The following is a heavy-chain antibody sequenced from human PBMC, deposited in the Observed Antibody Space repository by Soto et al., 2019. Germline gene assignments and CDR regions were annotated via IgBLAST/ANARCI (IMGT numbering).Heavy chain of an antibody. D-gene: IGHD2-15*01. J-gene: IGHJ4*02. Sequence: SGPTLVNPTQTLTLTCTFSGFSLSTSGGGVGWIRHPPGKALDWLALIYWNYDKRYSPSLKIRLIITKDTSKNQVVLTMTNMDAADTAKYGCARGPVDCSGGTCYSGYYLEYGGQGTLVTVYS. V-gene: IGHV2-5*01. CDR1: GFSLSTSGGG. CDR3: ARGPVDCSGGTCYSGYYLEY. CDR2: IYWNYDK.